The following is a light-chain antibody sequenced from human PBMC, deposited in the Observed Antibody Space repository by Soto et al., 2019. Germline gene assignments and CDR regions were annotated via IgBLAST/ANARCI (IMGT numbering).Light chain of an antibody. CDR2: GNT. V-gene: IGLV1-40*01. J-gene: IGLJ1*01. CDR3: QSYDSSLSGYV. CDR1: SSNIGAGYD. Sequence: HSVLTQPPSVSGAPGQRVAISCTGSSSNIGAGYDVHWYQQLPGTPPKLLIYGNTNRPSGVPDRFSGSKSGTSASLAITGLQAEDEADYYCQSYDSSLSGYVFGTGTKLTVL.